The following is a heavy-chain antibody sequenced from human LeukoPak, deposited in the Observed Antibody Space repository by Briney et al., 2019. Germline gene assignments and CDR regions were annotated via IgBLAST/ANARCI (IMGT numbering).Heavy chain of an antibody. V-gene: IGHV4-38-2*02. D-gene: IGHD2-8*01. J-gene: IGHJ4*02. CDR2: IYYSGNT. CDR1: FYSISSGYY. Sequence: SETLSLTCTVSFYSISSGYYWGWIRQPPGKGLEWIGSIYYSGNTYYNASLKSQVSISIDTSKNQFSLRLTSVTAADTAVYYCAREGGIVLMVHGSSSLGELNSDFDYWGQGTLVTVSS. CDR3: AREGGIVLMVHGSSSLGELNSDFDY.